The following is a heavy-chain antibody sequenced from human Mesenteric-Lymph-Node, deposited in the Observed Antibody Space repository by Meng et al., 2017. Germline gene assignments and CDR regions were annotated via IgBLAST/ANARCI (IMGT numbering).Heavy chain of an antibody. D-gene: IGHD3-22*01. Sequence: ASVKVSCKASGYTFTGYYMHWVRQASGQGLEWMGRINPNSGGTNYAQKFQGRVTMTRDTSISTAYMELSSLRSEDTAVYYCARHCYSDSREDAFDIWGQGTMVTVSS. CDR2: INPNSGGT. CDR1: GYTFTGYY. V-gene: IGHV1-2*06. CDR3: ARHCYSDSREDAFDI. J-gene: IGHJ3*02.